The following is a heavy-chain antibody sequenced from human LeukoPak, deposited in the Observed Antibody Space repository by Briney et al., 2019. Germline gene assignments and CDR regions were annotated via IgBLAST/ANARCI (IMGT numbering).Heavy chain of an antibody. CDR1: GFTFSSYA. CDR2: ISGSGCST. J-gene: IGHJ4*02. V-gene: IGHV3-23*01. D-gene: IGHD2-15*01. Sequence: GGSLRLSCAASGFTFSSYAMSWVRQAPGKGLEWISAISGSGCSTYYADSVKGRFTISRDNSKNTLYLQMNSLRAEDTAVYYCAKDPSVVVAATVREELDYWGQGTLVTVSS. CDR3: AKDPSVVVAATVREELDY.